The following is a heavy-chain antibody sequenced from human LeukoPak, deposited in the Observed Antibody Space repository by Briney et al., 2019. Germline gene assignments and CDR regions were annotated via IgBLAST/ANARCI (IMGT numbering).Heavy chain of an antibody. CDR2: INPNSGGT. V-gene: IGHV1-2*02. D-gene: IGHD3-22*01. J-gene: IGHJ4*02. Sequence: ASVKVSCKASGYTFTGYYMHWVRQARGQGLEWMGWINPNSGGTNYAQKFQGRVTMTRDTSISTAYMELSRLRSDDTAVYYCLSQYYDSSGYYSFDYWGQGTLVTVSS. CDR1: GYTFTGYY. CDR3: LSQYYDSSGYYSFDY.